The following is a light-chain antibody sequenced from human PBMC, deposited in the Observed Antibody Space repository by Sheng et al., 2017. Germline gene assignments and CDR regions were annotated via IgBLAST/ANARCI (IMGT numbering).Light chain of an antibody. Sequence: CTGSGSDFDHSFYVSWYQQHPNKAPKVIIFDVSKRPSGVSARFSGQRFGNSASLTISGLQAEDEADYYCSSHTTTRTVFGGGTRLTVL. CDR1: GSDFDHSFY. CDR3: SSHTTTRTV. V-gene: IGLV2-14*03. CDR2: DVS. J-gene: IGLJ3*02.